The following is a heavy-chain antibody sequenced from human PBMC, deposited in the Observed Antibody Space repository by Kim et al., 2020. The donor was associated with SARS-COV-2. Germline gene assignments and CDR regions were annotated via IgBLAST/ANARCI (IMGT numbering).Heavy chain of an antibody. CDR2: ISGSGGST. V-gene: IGHV3-23*01. CDR1: GFTFSSYA. CDR3: AKENDDYVWGSHLIVWFDP. D-gene: IGHD3-16*01. J-gene: IGHJ5*02. Sequence: GGSLRLSCAASGFTFSSYAMSWVRQAPGKGLEWVSAISGSGGSTYYADSVKGRFTISRDNSKNTLYLQMNSLRAEDTAVYYCAKENDDYVWGSHLIVWFDPWGQGTLVTVSS.